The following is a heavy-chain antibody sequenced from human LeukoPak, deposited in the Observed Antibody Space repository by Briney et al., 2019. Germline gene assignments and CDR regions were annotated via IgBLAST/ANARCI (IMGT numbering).Heavy chain of an antibody. J-gene: IGHJ4*02. CDR3: TGGNDY. Sequence: QSGGSLRLSCAASGFIFSDSAIQWVRQASGKGLEWVGRIRSKTNSYATAYGASVKGRFTFSRDDSKNTAYLQMNRLKIEDTAVYYCTGGNDYWGQGTLVTVSS. D-gene: IGHD4-23*01. CDR2: IRSKTNSYAT. V-gene: IGHV3-73*01. CDR1: GFIFSDSA.